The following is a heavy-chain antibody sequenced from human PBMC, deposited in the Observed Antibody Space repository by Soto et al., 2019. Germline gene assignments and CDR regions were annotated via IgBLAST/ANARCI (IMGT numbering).Heavy chain of an antibody. CDR2: ISGSGGST. J-gene: IGHJ4*02. V-gene: IGHV3-23*01. CDR3: AKTHRTYYDILTGPKSHYYFDY. CDR1: GFTFSGYA. Sequence: GGSLRLSCAASGFTFSGYAMSWVRQAPGKGLEWVSAISGSGGSTYYADSVKGRFTISRDNSKNTLYLQMNSLRAEDTAVYYCAKTHRTYYDILTGPKSHYYFDYWGQGTLVTVSS. D-gene: IGHD3-9*01.